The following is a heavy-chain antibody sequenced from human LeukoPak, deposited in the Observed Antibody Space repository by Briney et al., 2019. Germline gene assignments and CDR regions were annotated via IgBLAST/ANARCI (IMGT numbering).Heavy chain of an antibody. D-gene: IGHD5/OR15-5a*01. Sequence: GGSLRLSCAASGFTFSSYGMHWVRQAPGKGLEWVAVIWYDGSNKYYADSVKGQFTISRDNSKNTLYLQMNSLRAENTAVYYCAREALVWGYMDVWGKGTTVTVSS. CDR1: GFTFSSYG. J-gene: IGHJ6*03. CDR2: IWYDGSNK. V-gene: IGHV3-33*01. CDR3: AREALVWGYMDV.